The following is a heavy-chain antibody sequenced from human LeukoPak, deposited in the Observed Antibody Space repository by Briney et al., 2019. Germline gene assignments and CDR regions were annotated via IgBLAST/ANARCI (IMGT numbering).Heavy chain of an antibody. CDR1: GVAISRGGYA. Sequence: SETLSLTCAVSGVAISRGGYAWNWIRQPAGKGLEWIGRIYTSGSTNYNPSLKSRVTMSVDTSKNQFSLKLSSVTAADTALYYCARLNVRPAMVRGVLDYWGQGTLVTVSS. J-gene: IGHJ4*02. D-gene: IGHD3-10*01. V-gene: IGHV4-61*02. CDR2: IYTSGST. CDR3: ARLNVRPAMVRGVLDY.